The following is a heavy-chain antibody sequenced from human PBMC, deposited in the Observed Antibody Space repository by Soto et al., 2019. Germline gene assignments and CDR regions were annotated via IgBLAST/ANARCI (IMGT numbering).Heavy chain of an antibody. CDR1: GYTFTTYP. Sequence: RASVKVSCKASGYTFTTYPIHWVRQAPGQKFEWMGSINAGNGNTKYSQRFQARVTITRDTSARTAFMEISSLKSEDTAVYYCARERLESRYWLDPWGQGTLVTVSS. CDR2: INAGNGNT. V-gene: IGHV1-3*01. J-gene: IGHJ5*02. D-gene: IGHD1-1*01. CDR3: ARERLESRYWLDP.